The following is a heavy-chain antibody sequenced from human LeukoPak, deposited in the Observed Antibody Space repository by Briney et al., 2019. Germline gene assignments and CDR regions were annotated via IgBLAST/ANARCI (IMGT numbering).Heavy chain of an antibody. CDR1: GFTFSDYY. V-gene: IGHV3-11*01. Sequence: GGSLRLSCAASGFTFSDYYMSWIRQAPGEGLEWVSYISSSGSTIYYADSVKGRFTISRDNAKNSLYLQMNSLRAEDTAVYYCARGGNYYDSSGYTDNWFDPWGQGTLVTVSS. J-gene: IGHJ5*02. D-gene: IGHD3-22*01. CDR2: ISSSGSTI. CDR3: ARGGNYYDSSGYTDNWFDP.